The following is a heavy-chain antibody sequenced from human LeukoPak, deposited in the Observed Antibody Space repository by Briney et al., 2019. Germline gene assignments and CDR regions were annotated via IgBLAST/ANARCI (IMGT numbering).Heavy chain of an antibody. CDR1: GFTFSSYW. Sequence: PGGSLRLSCAASGFTFSSYWVGWVRQAPGKGLEWVANIKQDGSEKYYVDSVKGRFTISRDNAKNSLYLQMNSLRAEDTAVYYCARRAGNYFDYWGQGTLVTVSS. CDR2: IKQDGSEK. J-gene: IGHJ4*02. V-gene: IGHV3-7*03. CDR3: ARRAGNYFDY.